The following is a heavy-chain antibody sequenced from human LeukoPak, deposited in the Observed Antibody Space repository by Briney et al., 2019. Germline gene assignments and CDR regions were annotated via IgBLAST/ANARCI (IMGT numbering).Heavy chain of an antibody. CDR1: GGSVSSSSYY. D-gene: IGHD3-10*01. CDR2: IYYSGST. V-gene: IGHV4-39*01. Sequence: PSETLSLTCTVSGGSVSSSSYYWGWIRQPPMKGLEWIGSIYYSGSTEYNLSLKSRVTISVDTSRNQFSLKLTSVTAADTAVYYCARNQSYGSGSYYAPFDYWGQGILVTVSS. CDR3: ARNQSYGSGSYYAPFDY. J-gene: IGHJ4*02.